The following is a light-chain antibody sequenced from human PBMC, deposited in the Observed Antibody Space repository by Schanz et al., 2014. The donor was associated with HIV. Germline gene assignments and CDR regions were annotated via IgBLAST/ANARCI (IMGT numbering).Light chain of an antibody. CDR1: SSNFRSNA. V-gene: IGLV1-44*01. J-gene: IGLJ2*01. CDR2: NTY. Sequence: QSVVTQPPSASGTPGQRVTISCSGSSSNFRSNAVNWYQQLPGTAPKLVIYNTYHRPSGVPDRFSGSKSGSTASLTVSGLQAEDEADYYCSSYAGSNIRVFGGGTKLTVL. CDR3: SSYAGSNIRV.